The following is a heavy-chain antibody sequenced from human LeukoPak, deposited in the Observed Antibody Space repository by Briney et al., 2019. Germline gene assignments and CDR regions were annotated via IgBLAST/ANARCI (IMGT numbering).Heavy chain of an antibody. CDR2: MNPNSGNT. CDR1: GYTFTSYD. Sequence: ASVKVSCKASGYTFTSYDINWVRQATGQGLEWMGWMNPNSGNTDYAQKFQGRVTMTRDTSTSTVYMELSSLRSEDTAVYYCARFMTTVTGFDYWGQGTLVTVSS. CDR3: ARFMTTVTGFDY. D-gene: IGHD4-11*01. V-gene: IGHV1-8*01. J-gene: IGHJ4*02.